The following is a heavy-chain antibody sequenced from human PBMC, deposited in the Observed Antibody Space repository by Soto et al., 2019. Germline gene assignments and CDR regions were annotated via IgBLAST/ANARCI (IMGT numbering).Heavy chain of an antibody. D-gene: IGHD4-17*01. V-gene: IGHV4-30-4*01. CDR3: ARVRYGDYVFDY. J-gene: IGHJ4*02. CDR2: LYYSGST. CDR1: GGSISSGDYY. Sequence: QEQLQESGPGLVKPSQTLSLTCTVSGGSISSGDYYWSWIRQPPGKGLEWIGYLYYSGSTYYNPTLKSRVTISVDTSKHQFSLKLSSVTAADTAVYYCARVRYGDYVFDYWGQGTLVTVSS.